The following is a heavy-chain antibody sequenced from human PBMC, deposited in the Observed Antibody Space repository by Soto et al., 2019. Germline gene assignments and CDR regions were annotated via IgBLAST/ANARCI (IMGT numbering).Heavy chain of an antibody. Sequence: SLRLSCAASGFTFSSYGMHWVRQAPGKGLEWVAVISYDGSNKYYADSVKGRFTISRDNSKNTLYLQMNSLRAEDTAVYYCAKSGVTMVRGASDYYYYGMDVWGQGTTVTVSS. CDR3: AKSGVTMVRGASDYYYYGMDV. J-gene: IGHJ6*02. CDR2: ISYDGSNK. D-gene: IGHD3-10*01. V-gene: IGHV3-30*18. CDR1: GFTFSSYG.